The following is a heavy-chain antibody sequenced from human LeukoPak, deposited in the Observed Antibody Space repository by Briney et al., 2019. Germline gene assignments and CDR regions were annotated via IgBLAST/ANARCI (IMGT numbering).Heavy chain of an antibody. J-gene: IGHJ4*02. CDR1: GYTFTSYD. CDR3: ARSGRGYSYGDFDY. V-gene: IGHV1-8*03. D-gene: IGHD5-18*01. CDR2: MNPNSGNT. Sequence: VASVKVSCKASGYTFTSYDINWVRQATGQGLEWMGWMNPNSGNTGYAQKFQGRVTITRNTSISTAYMELSSLRSEDTAVYYCARSGRGYSYGDFDYWGQGTLVTVSS.